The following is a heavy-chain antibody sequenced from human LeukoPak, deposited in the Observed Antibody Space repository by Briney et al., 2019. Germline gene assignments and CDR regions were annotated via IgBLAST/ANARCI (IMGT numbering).Heavy chain of an antibody. D-gene: IGHD4-11*01. CDR2: INPSSGGT. Sequence: ASVKVSCKASGYTFHAWYMHWVRQAPGQGLEWMGWINPSSGGTKYAQKFQGRVTMTRDTSISTAYMELSRLRSDDTAVYYCARDFHDYRHPDINWFDPWGQGTLVTVSS. CDR3: ARDFHDYRHPDINWFDP. CDR1: GYTFHAWY. J-gene: IGHJ5*02. V-gene: IGHV1-2*02.